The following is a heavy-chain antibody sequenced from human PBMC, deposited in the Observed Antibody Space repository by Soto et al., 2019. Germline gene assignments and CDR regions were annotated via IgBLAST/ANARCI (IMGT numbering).Heavy chain of an antibody. J-gene: IGHJ5*02. V-gene: IGHV1-18*01. CDR3: ARVVPGAEAWFGP. CDR2: ISLYSDGT. Sequence: EASVKVSCKTSGYTFSNYGITWVRQAPGQPLEWLGWISLYSDGTSYAQKFRGRVSMTTDTSTTTAYMELRSLRSDDTAVYYCARVVPGAEAWFGPWGQGTLVTV. CDR1: GYTFSNYG.